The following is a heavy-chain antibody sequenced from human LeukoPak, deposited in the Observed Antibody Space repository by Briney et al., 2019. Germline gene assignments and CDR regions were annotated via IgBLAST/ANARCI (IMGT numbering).Heavy chain of an antibody. V-gene: IGHV1-2*02. D-gene: IGHD3-16*01. Sequence: ASVKVSCKASGYTFTGYYMHWVQQAPGQGLEWMGWINPNSGGTNYAQKFQGRVTMTRDTSISTAYMELSRLRSDDTAVYYCARGLRPGEYYYMDVWGKGTTVTVSS. CDR2: INPNSGGT. CDR3: ARGLRPGEYYYMDV. J-gene: IGHJ6*03. CDR1: GYTFTGYY.